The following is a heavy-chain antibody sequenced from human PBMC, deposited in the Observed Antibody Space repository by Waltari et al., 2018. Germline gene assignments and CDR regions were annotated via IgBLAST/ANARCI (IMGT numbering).Heavy chain of an antibody. CDR2: TGTPGDT. Sequence: EGQLVESGGGVVQPGDSLRLSCAASGFVFSSYDMHWVRQTVGKGLEWVSATGTPGDTYYSGSVQRRFTISRENARNSLYLQMDSLTAGDTAVYYCARAKPSGYKYWYYYDLDVWGPGTPVTVSS. J-gene: IGHJ6*02. V-gene: IGHV3-13*01. CDR1: GFVFSSYD. D-gene: IGHD3-3*01. CDR3: ARAKPSGYKYWYYYDLDV.